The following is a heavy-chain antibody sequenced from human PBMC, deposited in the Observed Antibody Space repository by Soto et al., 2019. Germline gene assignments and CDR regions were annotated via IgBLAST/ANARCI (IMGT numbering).Heavy chain of an antibody. J-gene: IGHJ6*02. CDR1: GGTLSNNA. D-gene: IGHD2-2*01. CDR2: IIPLSVTT. V-gene: IGHV1-69*06. Sequence: QVQLVQSGTEVKKPGSSVKVSCKASGGTLSNNAISWVRQAPGQGLEWMGGIIPLSVTTNYAQKFQGRVTITAERSASTAAMELTSLTSEDTAVYYCARGFDDMGIVVVPSANPWYYGMAVWGQGTTVTVSS. CDR3: ARGFDDMGIVVVPSANPWYYGMAV.